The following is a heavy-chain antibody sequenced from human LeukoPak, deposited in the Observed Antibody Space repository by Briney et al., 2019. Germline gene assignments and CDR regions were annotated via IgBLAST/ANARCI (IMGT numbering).Heavy chain of an antibody. Sequence: SVKVSSKASGGTFSSYAISWVRQAPGQGLEWMGGIIPIFGTANYAQKFQGRVTITADESTSTAYMELSSLRSEDTAVYYCARERGGGNIVVVPAAISCWFDPWGQGTLVTVSS. V-gene: IGHV1-69*13. CDR3: ARERGGGNIVVVPAAISCWFDP. CDR1: GGTFSSYA. J-gene: IGHJ5*02. CDR2: IIPIFGTA. D-gene: IGHD2-2*01.